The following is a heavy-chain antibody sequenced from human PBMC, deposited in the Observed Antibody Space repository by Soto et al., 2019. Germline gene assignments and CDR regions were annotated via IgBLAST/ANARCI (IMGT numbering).Heavy chain of an antibody. CDR1: RFAFSTYW. CDR3: AREGGGQCVTTSCYGFQH. J-gene: IGHJ1*01. V-gene: IGHV3-7*01. Sequence: EVQLVESGGGLVQPGGSLRLSCAASRFAFSTYWMSWVRQAPGKGLEWVANMNEDGSEKNYVDSVKGRFTISRDNAKNSLYMQMYSLGAEDTAVYYCAREGGGQCVTTSCYGFQHWGQGTLVTVSS. D-gene: IGHD2-2*01. CDR2: MNEDGSEK.